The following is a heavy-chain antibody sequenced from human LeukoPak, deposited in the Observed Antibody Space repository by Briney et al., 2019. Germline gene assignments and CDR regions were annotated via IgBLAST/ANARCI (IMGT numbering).Heavy chain of an antibody. CDR1: GGSISSYY. CDR3: ARAPWYFDL. Sequence: PSETLSLTCTVSGGSISSYYWSWIRQPPGKGLEWIGYISYSGSTNYNPSLKSRVTISVDTSKNQFSLKLSSVTAADAAVYYCARAPWYFDLWGRGTLVSVSS. CDR2: ISYSGST. V-gene: IGHV4-59*01. J-gene: IGHJ2*01.